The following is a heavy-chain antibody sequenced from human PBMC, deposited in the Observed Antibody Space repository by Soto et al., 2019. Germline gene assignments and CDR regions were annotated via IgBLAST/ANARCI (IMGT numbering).Heavy chain of an antibody. CDR2: ISSSSSTI. J-gene: IGHJ3*02. V-gene: IGHV3-48*02. CDR3: ARDPRGTYYYDSSGYFPKKTKDAFDI. D-gene: IGHD3-22*01. Sequence: GGSLRLSCAASGFTFSSYSMNWVRQAPGKGLEWVSYISSSSSTIYYADSVKGRFTISRDNAKNSLYLQMNSLRDEETAVYYCARDPRGTYYYDSSGYFPKKTKDAFDIWGQGTMVTVSS. CDR1: GFTFSSYS.